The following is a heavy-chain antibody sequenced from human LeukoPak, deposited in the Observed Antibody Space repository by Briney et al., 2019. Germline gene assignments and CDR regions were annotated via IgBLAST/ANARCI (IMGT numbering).Heavy chain of an antibody. Sequence: PGRSLRLSCAASGFTFTTNAMSWVRQAPGKGLEWFSAISGRTGATYYADSEKGRFTISRDNSKSTLYLQMDSLRAEDTAVYYCAKCGNSGCHLIDYWGQGTLVTVSS. V-gene: IGHV3-23*01. J-gene: IGHJ4*02. D-gene: IGHD5-12*01. CDR1: GFTFTTNA. CDR3: AKCGNSGCHLIDY. CDR2: ISGRTGAT.